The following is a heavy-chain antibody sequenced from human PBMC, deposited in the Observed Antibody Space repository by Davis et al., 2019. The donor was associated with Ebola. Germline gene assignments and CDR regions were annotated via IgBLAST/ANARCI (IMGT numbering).Heavy chain of an antibody. CDR2: IKQDGSEK. Sequence: GESLKISCAASGFTFTSYWMSWVRQAPGKGLEWVANIKQDGSEKYYVDSVKGRFTISRDNAKNSLYLQMNSLRAEDTAVYYCARDWSTVAGPSNWFDPWGQGTLVTVSS. D-gene: IGHD6-19*01. CDR1: GFTFTSYW. J-gene: IGHJ5*02. CDR3: ARDWSTVAGPSNWFDP. V-gene: IGHV3-7*01.